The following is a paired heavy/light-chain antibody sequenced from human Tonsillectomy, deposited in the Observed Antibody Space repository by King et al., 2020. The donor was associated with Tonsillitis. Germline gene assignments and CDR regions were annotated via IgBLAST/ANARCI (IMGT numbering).Heavy chain of an antibody. J-gene: IGHJ3*02. CDR1: GFTLSIYA. V-gene: IGHV3-30-3*01. D-gene: IGHD6-25*01. Sequence: QVQLVESGGGVVQPGRSLRLSCVPSGFTLSIYAMNWVRQAPGRGLEWVSSISYDGNSKNYVESVKGRFTISRDSSRKTLYLQMNSLTAEDTAVYYCARERHATRGHAAKFHAFDIWGRGTMVTVSS. CDR2: ISYDGNSK. CDR3: ARERHATRGHAAKFHAFDI.
Light chain of an antibody. J-gene: IGKJ1*01. CDR3: QQSYTYWT. V-gene: IGKV1-5*03. CDR2: EAS. CDR1: QNINNW. Sequence: DIQMTQSPSTLSASVGDRLTITCRASQNINNWLAWYQQKPGQAPKLLIYEASSLQSGVPSRFTGSGSGTEFTLTISSLQPDDFATYYCQQSYTYWTFGQGTKVDIK.